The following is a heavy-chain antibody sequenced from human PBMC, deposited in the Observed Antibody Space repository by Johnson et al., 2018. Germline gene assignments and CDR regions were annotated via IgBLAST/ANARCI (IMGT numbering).Heavy chain of an antibody. D-gene: IGHD3-22*01. CDR2: MNPNSGNT. Sequence: QVQLVQSGAEVTKPGASVKVSCKASGYTFTSYDINWLRQATGQGLEGMGWMNPNSGNTGYEQKFQGRGTMTRNTSISTDYMALSSVSSEDKAVYYCARVSGSSGYYYSAFEIWGQGTMVTVSA. V-gene: IGHV1-8*01. CDR1: GYTFTSYD. J-gene: IGHJ3*02. CDR3: ARVSGSSGYYYSAFEI.